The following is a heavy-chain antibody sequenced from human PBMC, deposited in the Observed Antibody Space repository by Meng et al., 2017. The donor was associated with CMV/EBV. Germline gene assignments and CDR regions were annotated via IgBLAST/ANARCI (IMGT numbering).Heavy chain of an antibody. CDR1: GGSISSSSYY. Sequence: SETLSLTCTVSGGSISSSSYYWGWIRQPPGKGLEWIGSIYYSGSTYYNPSLKSRVTISVDTSKNQFSLKLSAVTAADTAVYYCASGALGCCSGGSCYPPYYGMDVWGQGTTVTVSS. CDR3: ASGALGCCSGGSCYPPYYGMDV. D-gene: IGHD2-15*01. V-gene: IGHV4-39*07. J-gene: IGHJ6*02. CDR2: IYYSGST.